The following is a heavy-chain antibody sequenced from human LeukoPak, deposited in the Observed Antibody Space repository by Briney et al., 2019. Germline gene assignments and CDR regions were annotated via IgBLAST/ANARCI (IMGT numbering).Heavy chain of an antibody. Sequence: GGSLRLSCAVSGFIVSDNYMSWVRQAPGKGLEWVSIIYTGGDTYYADSVKGRFTISRDNSKNTLYLQMSSLQAEDTAVYYCARDSSSRHDAFDIWGQGTLVTVSS. V-gene: IGHV3-53*01. CDR3: ARDSSSRHDAFDI. J-gene: IGHJ3*02. CDR2: IYTGGDT. CDR1: GFIVSDNY.